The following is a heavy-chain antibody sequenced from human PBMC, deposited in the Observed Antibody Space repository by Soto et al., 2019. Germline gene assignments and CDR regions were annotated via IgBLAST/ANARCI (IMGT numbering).Heavy chain of an antibody. V-gene: IGHV4-59*01. D-gene: IGHD6-13*01. J-gene: IGHJ4*02. Sequence: QVQLRESGPGLVKPSETLSLTYTVSGGSISSYYWSWIRQPPGKGLEWIGYIYYSGSTNYIPSLRSRVTMSVDTSKNQFSLKLSSVTAADTAVYYCARSAAAGTSYFDYWGQGTLVTVSS. CDR3: ARSAAAGTSYFDY. CDR1: GGSISSYY. CDR2: IYYSGST.